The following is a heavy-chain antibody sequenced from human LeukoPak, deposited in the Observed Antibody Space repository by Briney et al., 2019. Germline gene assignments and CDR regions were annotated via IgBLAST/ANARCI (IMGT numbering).Heavy chain of an antibody. D-gene: IGHD2-8*01. Sequence: GASVKVSCKASGYTFTSYDINWVRQATGQGLEWMGWMNPNSGNTGYAQKFQGRVTMTRNTSISTAYMELSSLRSEDTAVYYCAREGVYYYGMDVWGQETTVTVSS. CDR3: AREGVYYYGMDV. CDR2: MNPNSGNT. V-gene: IGHV1-8*01. J-gene: IGHJ6*02. CDR1: GYTFTSYD.